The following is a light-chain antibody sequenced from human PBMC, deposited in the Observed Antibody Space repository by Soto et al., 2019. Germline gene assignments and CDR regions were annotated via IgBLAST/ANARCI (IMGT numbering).Light chain of an antibody. Sequence: QSALTHPASVSWSPGQSITISCTGSGSDIGAYNYVSWYQQHPGKAPKLLIHGVTRRPSGVSSRFSASKSAYTASLTISGLQAEDEANYYCSSFTTSYFYVFGPGTKVTVL. V-gene: IGLV2-14*01. CDR2: GVT. CDR1: GSDIGAYNY. J-gene: IGLJ1*01. CDR3: SSFTTSYFYV.